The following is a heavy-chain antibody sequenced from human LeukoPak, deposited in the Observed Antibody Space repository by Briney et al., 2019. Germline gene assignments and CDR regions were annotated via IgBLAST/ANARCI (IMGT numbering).Heavy chain of an antibody. CDR3: ARYNPVTRGFDSFDI. CDR2: IYYTGTT. D-gene: IGHD1-14*01. CDR1: GDFISHSY. Sequence: AETLSLTCTVSGDFISHSYWSWLRQPPGKGLEWIGYIYYTGTTNYNPSLKSRVTISLDTSKNQFTLKLSSVTAADTAVYYCARYNPVTRGFDSFDIWGQGTMVTVSS. V-gene: IGHV4-59*01. J-gene: IGHJ3*02.